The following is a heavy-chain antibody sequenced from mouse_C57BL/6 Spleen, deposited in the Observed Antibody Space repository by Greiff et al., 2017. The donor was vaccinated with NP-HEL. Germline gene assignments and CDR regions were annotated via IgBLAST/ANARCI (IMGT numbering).Heavy chain of an antibody. Sequence: QVQLQQPGAELVMPGASVKLSCKASGYTFTSYWMHWVKQRPGQGLEWIGEIDPSDSYTNYNQKFKGKSTLTVDKSSSTAYMQLSSLPSEDSAVYYCARSGDGFAYWGQGTLVTVSA. J-gene: IGHJ3*01. D-gene: IGHD3-1*01. CDR3: ARSGDGFAY. CDR2: IDPSDSYT. CDR1: GYTFTSYW. V-gene: IGHV1-69*01.